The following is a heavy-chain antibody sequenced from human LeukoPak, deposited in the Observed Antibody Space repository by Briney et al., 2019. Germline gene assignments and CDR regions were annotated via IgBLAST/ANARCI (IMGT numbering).Heavy chain of an antibody. CDR1: GGSIRSSSYY. J-gene: IGHJ3*02. D-gene: IGHD3-22*01. CDR3: ARPHTFHYYDSSSYWAHAFDI. CDR2: IYYSGST. V-gene: IGHV4-39*07. Sequence: SETLSLTCTVSGGSIRSSSYYWGWIRQPPGKGLEWIGSIYYSGSTYYNPSLKSRVTISVDTSKNQFSLKLSSVTAADTAVYYCARPHTFHYYDSSSYWAHAFDIWGQGTMVTVSS.